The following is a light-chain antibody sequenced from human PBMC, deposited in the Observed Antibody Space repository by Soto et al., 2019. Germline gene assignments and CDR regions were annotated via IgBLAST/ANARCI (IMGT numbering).Light chain of an antibody. Sequence: EIVLTQSPGTLSLSPGERATLSCRASQSVSSSYLAWYQQKPGQAPRLLIYGASSRATGIRDRFSGSGSGTDFTLTISRLEPEDFAVCYWQQHGSSSLTFGGGTRVEIK. V-gene: IGKV3-20*01. J-gene: IGKJ4*01. CDR1: QSVSSSY. CDR2: GAS. CDR3: QQHGSSSLT.